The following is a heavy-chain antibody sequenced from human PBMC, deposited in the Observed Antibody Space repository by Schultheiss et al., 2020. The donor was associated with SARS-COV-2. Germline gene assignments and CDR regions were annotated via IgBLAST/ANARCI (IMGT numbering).Heavy chain of an antibody. Sequence: SETLSLTCTVSGGSISSGSYYWSWIRQPAGKGLEWIGRIYTSGSTNYNPSLKSRVTISVDTSKNQFSLKLRSVTAADTAVYYCARVGGYCSSTSCFNWFDPWGQGTLVTVSS. V-gene: IGHV4-61*02. J-gene: IGHJ5*02. D-gene: IGHD2-2*01. CDR3: ARVGGYCSSTSCFNWFDP. CDR2: IYTSGST. CDR1: GGSISSGSYY.